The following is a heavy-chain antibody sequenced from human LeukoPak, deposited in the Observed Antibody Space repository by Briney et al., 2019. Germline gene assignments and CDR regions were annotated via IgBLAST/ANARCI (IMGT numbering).Heavy chain of an antibody. CDR3: ARVDGSCSGGSCPSGNWFDP. J-gene: IGHJ5*02. Sequence: SETLSLTCAVSGASISGSGYYLGWIRQPPGKGLEWIGNIYYTGSTYYNASLKSRVTISVDTSKNQFSLKLNSVTAADTAVYYCARVDGSCSGGSCPSGNWFDPWGQGTLVTVSS. V-gene: IGHV4-39*07. D-gene: IGHD2-15*01. CDR2: IYYTGST. CDR1: GASISGSGYY.